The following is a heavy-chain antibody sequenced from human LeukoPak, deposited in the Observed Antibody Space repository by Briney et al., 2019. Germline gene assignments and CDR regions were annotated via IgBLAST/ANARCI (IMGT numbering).Heavy chain of an antibody. D-gene: IGHD6-13*01. CDR3: ARGGIAAHYNWFDP. CDR1: GGSFSGYY. J-gene: IGHJ5*02. V-gene: IGHV4-34*01. CDR2: INHSGST. Sequence: SETLSLTCAVYGGSFSGYYWSWIRQPPGKGLEWIGEINHSGSTNYNPSLKSRVTILLDTSKNQFSLKLSSVTAADTAVYYCARGGIAAHYNWFDPWGQGTLVTVSS.